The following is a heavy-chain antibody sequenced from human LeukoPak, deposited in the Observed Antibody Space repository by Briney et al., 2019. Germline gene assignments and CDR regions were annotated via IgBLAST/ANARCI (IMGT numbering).Heavy chain of an antibody. J-gene: IGHJ6*02. D-gene: IGHD6-13*01. Sequence: AGGSLRLSCAASGFTFSSYAMSWVRQAPGKGLEWVSAISGSGGTTYYADSVKGRFTISRDNSKNTLYLQMNSLRAEDTAVYYCARIDSSSWYDYYYYYGMDVWGQGTTVTVSS. CDR2: ISGSGGTT. CDR3: ARIDSSSWYDYYYYYGMDV. CDR1: GFTFSSYA. V-gene: IGHV3-23*01.